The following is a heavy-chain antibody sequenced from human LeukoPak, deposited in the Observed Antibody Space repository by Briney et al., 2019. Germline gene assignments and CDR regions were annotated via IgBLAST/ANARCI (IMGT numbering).Heavy chain of an antibody. CDR1: GFTFSSYG. J-gene: IGHJ4*02. CDR2: IWYDGTNK. V-gene: IGHV3-33*01. CDR3: ARAAYDSRGSLTL. D-gene: IGHD3-22*01. Sequence: GGSLRLSCAASGFTFSSYGMHWVRQAPGKGLEWVAVIWYDGTNKYYADSVKGRFTISRDNSKNTLFLQMNILRAEDTAVYYCARAAYDSRGSLTLGGQGPLVAVSS.